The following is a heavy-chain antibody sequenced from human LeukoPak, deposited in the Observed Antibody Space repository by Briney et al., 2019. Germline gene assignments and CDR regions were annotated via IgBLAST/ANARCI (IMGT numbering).Heavy chain of an antibody. J-gene: IGHJ4*02. CDR1: GGSISSSSYY. CDR2: IYYSGST. D-gene: IGHD6-6*01. Sequence: SETLSLTCTVSGGSISSSSYYRGWIRQPPGKGLEWIGYIYYSGSTYYNPSLKSRVTISVDTSKNEFSLKLNSVTAADTAVYFCARIGYSSWIDYWGQGTLVTVSS. V-gene: IGHV4-39*01. CDR3: ARIGYSSWIDY.